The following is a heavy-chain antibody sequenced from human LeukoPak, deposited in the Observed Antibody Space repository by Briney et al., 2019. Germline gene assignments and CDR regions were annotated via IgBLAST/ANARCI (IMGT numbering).Heavy chain of an antibody. CDR2: VSYSGST. V-gene: IGHV4-59*01. J-gene: IGHJ5*02. CDR3: ARDLVSSHWFDP. Sequence: SETLSLTCTVSGGSISSYYWSWIRQPPGKGLEWIGFVSYSGSTNYNPSLKSRVTISLDTSKNQFSLKLTSVTAADTAVYYCARDLVSSHWFDPWGQGTLVTVSS. CDR1: GGSISSYY. D-gene: IGHD2-8*01.